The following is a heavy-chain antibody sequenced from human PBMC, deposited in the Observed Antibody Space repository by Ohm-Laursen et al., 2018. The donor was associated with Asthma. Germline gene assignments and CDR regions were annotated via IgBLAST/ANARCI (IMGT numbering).Heavy chain of an antibody. CDR3: ARDRVVVVPDLFDY. V-gene: IGHV3-7*01. J-gene: IGHJ4*02. Sequence: LSLTCAASGFTFSSYWMSWVRQAPGKGLEWVANIKQDGSEKYYVDSVKGRFTISRDNAKNSLYLQMNSLRAEDTAVYYCARDRVVVVPDLFDYWGQGTLVTVSS. CDR2: IKQDGSEK. CDR1: GFTFSSYW. D-gene: IGHD2-2*01.